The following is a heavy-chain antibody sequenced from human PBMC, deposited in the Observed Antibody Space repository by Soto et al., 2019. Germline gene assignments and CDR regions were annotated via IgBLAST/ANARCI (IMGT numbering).Heavy chain of an antibody. D-gene: IGHD2-2*01. CDR2: ISRSSSTM. CDR3: ARVICSSTSCYGGYYGMDV. J-gene: IGHJ6*02. Sequence: GGSLRLSCAASGFSFSSYRMNWVRQAPGKGLEWVSYISRSSSTMSYADSVKGRFTISRDNAMNSLYLQMNGLRDEDTAVYYCARVICSSTSCYGGYYGMDVWGQGTTVTVSS. CDR1: GFSFSSYR. V-gene: IGHV3-48*02.